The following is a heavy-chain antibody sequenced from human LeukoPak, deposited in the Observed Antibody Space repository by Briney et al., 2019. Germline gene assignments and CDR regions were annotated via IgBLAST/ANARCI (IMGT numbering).Heavy chain of an antibody. D-gene: IGHD2-15*01. J-gene: IGHJ5*02. CDR3: AKDALLGYCSGGSCYSGWFDP. V-gene: IGHV3-7*03. CDR1: GFTFSSYW. Sequence: GGSLRLSCAASGFTFSSYWMNWVRQAPGKGLEWVANINQDGSAQNYVDSVKGRFTFSRDNTMNSLFLQMNSLRAEDTALYYCAKDALLGYCSGGSCYSGWFDPWGQGTLVTVSS. CDR2: INQDGSAQ.